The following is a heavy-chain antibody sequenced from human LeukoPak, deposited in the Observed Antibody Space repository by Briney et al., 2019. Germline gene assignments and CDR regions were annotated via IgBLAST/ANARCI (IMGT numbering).Heavy chain of an antibody. CDR3: ATSNNYDFWSGQKLRFDY. J-gene: IGHJ4*02. CDR1: GYTFTSYG. Sequence: GASVKVSCKPSGYTFTSYGINWVRQAPGQGLEWMGRISANNGNTNYAQKLQGRVTMTTDTSTSTAYMELRSLRSDDTAVYYCATSNNYDFWSGQKLRFDYWGQGTLVTVSS. D-gene: IGHD3-3*01. CDR2: ISANNGNT. V-gene: IGHV1-18*01.